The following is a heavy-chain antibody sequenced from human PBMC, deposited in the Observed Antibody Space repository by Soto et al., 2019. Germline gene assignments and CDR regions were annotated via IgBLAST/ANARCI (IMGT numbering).Heavy chain of an antibody. CDR2: ISPFKGNT. Sequence: ASVKVSCKASGYTFTNYAISWVRQAPGQGLEWMGWISPFKGNTNYAQKFQGRVTVTTDTSTNTVYMELSGLRNDDTALYYCARFGEPPLDFWGQGTMVTVYS. CDR3: ARFGEPPLDF. J-gene: IGHJ4*02. V-gene: IGHV1-18*01. CDR1: GYTFTNYA. D-gene: IGHD3-16*01.